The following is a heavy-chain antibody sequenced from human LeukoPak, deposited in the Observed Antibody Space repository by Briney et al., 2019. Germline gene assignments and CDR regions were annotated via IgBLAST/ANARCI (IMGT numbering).Heavy chain of an antibody. CDR2: IYYSGST. Sequence: SETLSLTCTVSGGSISHYYWSWMRQPPGKGLEWIRYIYYSGSTNFNASLRSRVTISLDTSKNQFSLKLTSVTAADTAVYYCARSYSSTGYYYYGMDVWGQGTTVTVSS. CDR1: GGSISHYY. D-gene: IGHD3-22*01. V-gene: IGHV4-59*01. CDR3: ARSYSSTGYYYYGMDV. J-gene: IGHJ6*02.